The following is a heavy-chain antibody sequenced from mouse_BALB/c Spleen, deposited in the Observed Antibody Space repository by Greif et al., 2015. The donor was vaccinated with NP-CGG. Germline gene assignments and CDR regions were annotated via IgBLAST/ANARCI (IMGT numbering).Heavy chain of an antibody. Sequence: VQLQQPGPELVKPGASVKISCKASGYSFTGYFMNWVMQSHGESLEWIGRINPYNGDTFYNQKFKGKATLTVDKSSSTAHMELRSLASEDSAVYYCARYGYDRYFDVWGAGTTVTVSS. CDR1: GYSFTGYF. CDR3: ARYGYDRYFDV. D-gene: IGHD2-2*01. V-gene: IGHV1-20*02. CDR2: INPYNGDT. J-gene: IGHJ1*01.